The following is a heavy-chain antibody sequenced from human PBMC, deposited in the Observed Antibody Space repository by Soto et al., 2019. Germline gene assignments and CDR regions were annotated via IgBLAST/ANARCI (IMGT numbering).Heavy chain of an antibody. CDR2: IKQDGSEK. Sequence: EVQLVESGGGLVQPGGSLRLSCAASGFTFSSYWMSWVRQAPGKGLEWVANIKQDGSEKYYVDSVKGRFTISRDNAKNSLYLQMNSLRAEDTAVDYCAREGFRGVMSYYGMEVWGQGTTVTVSS. V-gene: IGHV3-7*04. J-gene: IGHJ6*02. CDR1: GFTFSSYW. D-gene: IGHD3-16*01. CDR3: AREGFRGVMSYYGMEV.